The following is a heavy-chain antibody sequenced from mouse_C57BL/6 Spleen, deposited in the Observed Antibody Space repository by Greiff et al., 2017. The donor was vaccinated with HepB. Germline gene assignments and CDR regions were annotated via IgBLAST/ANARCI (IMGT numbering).Heavy chain of an antibody. J-gene: IGHJ3*01. V-gene: IGHV1-53*01. D-gene: IGHD1-1*01. Sequence: VQLQQSGAELVKPGASVKLSCKASGYTFTSYLMHWVKQRPGQGLEWIGNINPSNGGTNYNEKFKSKATLTVDKSSSTAYMQLSSLTSEDSAVYYCARWDYYGSGAWFAYWGQGTLVTVSA. CDR1: GYTFTSYL. CDR2: INPSNGGT. CDR3: ARWDYYGSGAWFAY.